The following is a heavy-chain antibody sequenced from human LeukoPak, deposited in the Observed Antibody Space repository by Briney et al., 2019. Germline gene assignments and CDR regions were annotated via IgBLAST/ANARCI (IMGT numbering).Heavy chain of an antibody. CDR3: ARGRIAVSNGWYGYYFDY. CDR2: INHSGST. D-gene: IGHD6-19*01. CDR1: GGSFSGYY. Sequence: SETLSLTCAVYGGSFSGYYWTWIRQPPGKGLEWIGEINHSGSTNYNPSLKSRVTISVDTSKNQFSLNLTSVTAADTAVYYYARGRIAVSNGWYGYYFDYWGQGTLVSVSS. V-gene: IGHV4-34*01. J-gene: IGHJ4*02.